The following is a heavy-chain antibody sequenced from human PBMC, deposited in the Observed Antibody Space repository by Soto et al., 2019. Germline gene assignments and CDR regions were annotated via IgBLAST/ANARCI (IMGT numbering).Heavy chain of an antibody. CDR3: ARQVRGEYSSSRFYYFDY. CDR1: GGSISSSSYC. D-gene: IGHD6-13*01. Sequence: SETLSHTCTVSGGSISSSSYCWGWIRKPPGKGLEWIGSIYYSGSTYYNPSLKSRVTISVDTSKNQFSLKLSSVTAADTAVYYCARQVRGEYSSSRFYYFDYWGQGTLVTVSS. J-gene: IGHJ4*02. V-gene: IGHV4-39*01. CDR2: IYYSGST.